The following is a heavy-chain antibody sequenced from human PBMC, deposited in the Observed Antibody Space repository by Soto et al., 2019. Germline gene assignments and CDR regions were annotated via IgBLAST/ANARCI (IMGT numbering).Heavy chain of an antibody. CDR2: IYYSGST. V-gene: IGHV4-59*01. CDR1: VGSISSYY. CDR3: ARAGTPAGAFDI. Sequence: SSTLSLTCTVSVGSISSYYWSWIRQPPGKGLEWIGYIYYSGSTNYNPSLKSRVTISVDTSKNQFSLKLSSVTAADTAVYYCARAGTPAGAFDIWGQGTMVTVSS. D-gene: IGHD6-13*01. J-gene: IGHJ3*02.